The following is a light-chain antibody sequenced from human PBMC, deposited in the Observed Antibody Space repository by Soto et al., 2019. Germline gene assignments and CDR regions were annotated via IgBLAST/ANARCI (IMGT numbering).Light chain of an antibody. CDR3: HHYGSPLT. J-gene: IGKJ4*01. V-gene: IGKV3-20*01. Sequence: EIVLTQSPGTLSLSPGGRATLSCRDSQSVRSSYLAWYQQRPGQAPRLLIFGASFRATGIPDRFSGSGSGTDFTLTISRLEPEDFAVYYCHHYGSPLTFGGGTKVEIK. CDR1: QSVRSSY. CDR2: GAS.